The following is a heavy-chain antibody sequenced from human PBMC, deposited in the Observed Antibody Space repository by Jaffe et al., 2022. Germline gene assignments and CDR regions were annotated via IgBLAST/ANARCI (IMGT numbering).Heavy chain of an antibody. J-gene: IGHJ4*02. D-gene: IGHD3-22*01. Sequence: QVQLVQSGAEVKKPGASVKVSCKASGYTFTSYYMHWVRQAPGQGLEWMGIINPSGGSTSYAQKFQGRVTMTRDTSTSTVYMELSSLRSEDTAVYYCARGALYDSSGYYLNDSDFDYWGQGTLVTVSS. CDR3: ARGALYDSSGYYLNDSDFDY. V-gene: IGHV1-46*01. CDR1: GYTFTSYY. CDR2: INPSGGST.